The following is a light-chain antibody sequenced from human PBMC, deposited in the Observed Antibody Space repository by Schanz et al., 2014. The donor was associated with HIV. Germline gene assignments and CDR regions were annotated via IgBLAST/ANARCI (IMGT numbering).Light chain of an antibody. Sequence: QSVLTQPPSASGTPGQRVTISCSGSTSNVGSRSVDWYQQFPGAAPKLLIYGNTVRPSGVSARFSASKFAASASLAISGLQSEDEADYYCAAWDDSLSGRVFGGGTKLTVL. CDR2: GNT. V-gene: IGLV1-44*01. J-gene: IGLJ3*02. CDR3: AAWDDSLSGRV. CDR1: TSNVGSRS.